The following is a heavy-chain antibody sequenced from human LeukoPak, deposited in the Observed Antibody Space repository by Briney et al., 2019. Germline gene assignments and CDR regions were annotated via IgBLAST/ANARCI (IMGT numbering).Heavy chain of an antibody. J-gene: IGHJ4*02. CDR1: GGSISSYY. D-gene: IGHD1-26*01. V-gene: IGHV4-4*07. Sequence: ETLSLTCTVSGGSISSYYWSWIRQPAGKRLEWIGRIYTSGSTNYNASLKSRVSMSVDTSKNQFSLKLSSVTAADTAVFYCARENSGSYREFDYWGQGTLVTVSS. CDR2: IYTSGST. CDR3: ARENSGSYREFDY.